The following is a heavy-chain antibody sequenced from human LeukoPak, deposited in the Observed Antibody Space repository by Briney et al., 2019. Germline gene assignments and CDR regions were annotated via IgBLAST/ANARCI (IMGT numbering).Heavy chain of an antibody. CDR2: IYYSGST. CDR3: ARAARGWLQLWYFDY. D-gene: IGHD5-12*01. CDR1: GGSISSYY. V-gene: IGHV4-59*01. Sequence: SETLSLTCTVSGGSISSYYWGWIRQPPGKGLEWIGYIYYSGSTNYNPSLKSRVTISVDTSKNQFSLKLSSVTAADTAVYYCARAARGWLQLWYFDYWGQGTLVTVSS. J-gene: IGHJ4*02.